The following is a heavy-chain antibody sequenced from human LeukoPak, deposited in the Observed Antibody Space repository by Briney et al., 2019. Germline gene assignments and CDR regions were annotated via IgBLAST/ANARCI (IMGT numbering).Heavy chain of an antibody. Sequence: SETLSLTCTVSGGSISGSSYYWGWIRQPPGKGLEWIGSIYYSGSTYYNPSLKSRVTISVDTSKNQFSLKLSSVTAADTAVYYCASDLGYSSGWVAFDIWGQGTMVTVSS. CDR2: IYYSGST. CDR3: ASDLGYSSGWVAFDI. D-gene: IGHD6-19*01. J-gene: IGHJ3*02. CDR1: GGSISGSSYY. V-gene: IGHV4-39*01.